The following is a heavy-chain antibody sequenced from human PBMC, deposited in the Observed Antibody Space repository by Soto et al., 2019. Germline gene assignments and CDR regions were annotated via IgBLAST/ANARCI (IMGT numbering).Heavy chain of an antibody. D-gene: IGHD1-26*01. J-gene: IGHJ6*02. CDR3: AREPVGPDYAMDV. CDR2: LGFDGGGR. V-gene: IGHV3-33*01. CDR1: GFDLSNYG. Sequence: QMQLVESGGGVVQPGTSLRLSCAASGFDLSNYGMQWVRQTPGKGLEWVAVLGFDGGGRYYADSVKGRFTISRDNSKKMLYLQMDSLRAEDTALYYCAREPVGPDYAMDVWGQGTTVTVSS.